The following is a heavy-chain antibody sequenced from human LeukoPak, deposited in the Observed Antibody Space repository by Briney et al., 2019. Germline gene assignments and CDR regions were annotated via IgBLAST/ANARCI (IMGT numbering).Heavy chain of an antibody. CDR1: GFTFSDYY. D-gene: IGHD3-10*01. Sequence: GGSLRLSCAASGFTFSDYYMSWIRQAPGKGLEWVSYISSSGSTIYYADSVKGRFTISRDNAKNSLYLQMNSLRAEDTAVYYCAMYYYGSGSFHYFDYWGQGTLVTVSS. J-gene: IGHJ4*02. CDR2: ISSSGSTI. CDR3: AMYYYGSGSFHYFDY. V-gene: IGHV3-11*01.